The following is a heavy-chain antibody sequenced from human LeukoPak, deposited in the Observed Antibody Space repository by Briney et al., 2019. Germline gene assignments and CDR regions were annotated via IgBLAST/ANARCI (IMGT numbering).Heavy chain of an antibody. CDR1: EFSVSGNY. CDR2: IYRDGST. V-gene: IGHV3-53*01. CDR3: ARATWGIDSSGFLDY. Sequence: GGSLRLSCAASEFSVSGNYMNWVRQPPGKGLEWVSLIYRDGSTFYADSVRGRFTISRDNSKNTLYLQMGSLRAEDTAVYYCARATWGIDSSGFLDYWGQGTLVTVSS. J-gene: IGHJ4*02. D-gene: IGHD3-22*01.